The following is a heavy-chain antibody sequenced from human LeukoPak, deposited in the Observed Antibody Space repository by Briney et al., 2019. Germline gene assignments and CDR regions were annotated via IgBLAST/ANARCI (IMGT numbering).Heavy chain of an antibody. J-gene: IGHJ6*02. V-gene: IGHV1-2*04. D-gene: IGHD6-6*01. CDR2: INPNSGGT. CDR1: GYTFTGYY. CDR3: ARALYSSSPFYYYYGMDV. Sequence: ASVKVSCKASGYTFTGYYMHWVRQAPGQGLEWMGWINPNSGGTNYAQKFQGLVTMTRDTSISTAYMELSRLRSDDTAVYYCARALYSSSPFYYYYGMDVWGQGTTVTVSS.